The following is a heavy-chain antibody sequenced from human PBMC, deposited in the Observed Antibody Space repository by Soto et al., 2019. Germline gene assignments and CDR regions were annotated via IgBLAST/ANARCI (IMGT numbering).Heavy chain of an antibody. CDR2: IYYSGST. CDR3: ARGGTNWPY. Sequence: SETVSLTCTVSGGSISSGDYYWNWIRQPPGKGLEWIGYIYYSGSTYYNPSLKSRVTISVDTSKNQFSLKLSSVTAADTAVYYCARGGTNWPYWGQGTLVTVSS. V-gene: IGHV4-30-4*01. J-gene: IGHJ4*02. CDR1: GGSISSGDYY. D-gene: IGHD1-1*01.